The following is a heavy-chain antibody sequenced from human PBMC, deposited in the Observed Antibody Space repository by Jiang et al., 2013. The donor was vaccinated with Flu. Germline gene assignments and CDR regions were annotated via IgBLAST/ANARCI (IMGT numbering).Heavy chain of an antibody. V-gene: IGHV4-30-4*01. D-gene: IGHD3-3*01. CDR3: ARAPSLRFLEWPRGYFDY. CDR2: IYYSGST. J-gene: IGHJ4*02. Sequence: GPGLVKPSQTLSLTCTVSGGSISSGDYYWSWIRQPPGKGLEWIGYIYYSGSTYYNPSLKSRVTISVDTSKNQFSLKLSSVTAADTAVYYCARAPSLRFLEWPRGYFDYWGQGT. CDR1: GGSISSGDYY.